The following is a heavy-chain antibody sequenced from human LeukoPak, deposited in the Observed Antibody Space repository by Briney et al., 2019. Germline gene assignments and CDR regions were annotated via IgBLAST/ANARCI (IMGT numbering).Heavy chain of an antibody. V-gene: IGHV4-39*01. Sequence: PSETLSLTCTASGGSISSSSYYWGWIRQSPGKGLEWIGSIYYSGSTYYNPSLKSRVTISVDTSKNQFSLKLSSVTAADTAVYYCARYGRANVVVTAAFDIWGQGTMVTVSS. CDR2: IYYSGST. D-gene: IGHD2-21*02. CDR1: GGSISSSSYY. J-gene: IGHJ3*02. CDR3: ARYGRANVVVTAAFDI.